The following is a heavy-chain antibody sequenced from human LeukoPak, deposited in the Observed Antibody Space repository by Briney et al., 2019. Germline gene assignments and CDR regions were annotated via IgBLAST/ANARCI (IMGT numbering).Heavy chain of an antibody. J-gene: IGHJ5*01. Sequence: ASVKVSCKASGYTFTSYAMNWVRQAPGQGLEWMGWINTNTGNPAYAQGFTGRFVFSLDTSVSTAYLQIGSLKAEDTAVYYCARAYQPLGGLSFPDSWGQGTLVTVSS. CDR2: INTNTGNP. CDR3: ARAYQPLGGLSFPDS. D-gene: IGHD3-16*02. V-gene: IGHV7-4-1*01. CDR1: GYTFTSYA.